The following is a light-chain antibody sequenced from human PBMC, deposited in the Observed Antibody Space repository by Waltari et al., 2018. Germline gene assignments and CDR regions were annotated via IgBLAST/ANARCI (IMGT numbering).Light chain of an antibody. CDR2: DVT. V-gene: IGLV2-11*01. J-gene: IGLJ3*02. Sequence: QSALTQPRPVSESPGPSVTISCTVTSSDVGGYNYISWYQHHPGKAPNIIIYDVTKRPSGVPDRFSASKSGNTASLTISGLRAEDEADYYCSSYAGTYTGVFGGGTKLTVL. CDR3: SSYAGTYTGV. CDR1: SSDVGGYNY.